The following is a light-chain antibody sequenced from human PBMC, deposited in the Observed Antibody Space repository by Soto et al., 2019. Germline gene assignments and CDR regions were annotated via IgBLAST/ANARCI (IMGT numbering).Light chain of an antibody. CDR2: DAS. Sequence: DIQMTQSPSTLSASVGDRVTITCRASQSISSWLAWYQQKPGKAPKLLIYDASSLESGVPSSFSGSGSGTEFTLTISSLQPDDFATYYCQQYNSPWTFGQGTKVEIK. CDR1: QSISSW. CDR3: QQYNSPWT. J-gene: IGKJ1*01. V-gene: IGKV1-5*01.